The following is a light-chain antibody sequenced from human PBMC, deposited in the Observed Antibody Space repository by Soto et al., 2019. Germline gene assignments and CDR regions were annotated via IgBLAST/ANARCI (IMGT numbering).Light chain of an antibody. V-gene: IGKV1-9*01. Sequence: DIQLTQSPSFLSASVGDRVTITCRASQGISSYLAWYQQKPGKAPKLLIYAASTLQSGVPSRFSGSGSGTEFTLTISSLKPEDFATYYCQQVNSDPPMYTLGQGTGLEIK. CDR3: QQVNSDPPMYT. CDR2: AAS. CDR1: QGISSY. J-gene: IGKJ2*01.